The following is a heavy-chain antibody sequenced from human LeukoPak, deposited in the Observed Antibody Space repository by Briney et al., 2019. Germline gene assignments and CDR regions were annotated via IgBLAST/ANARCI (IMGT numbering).Heavy chain of an antibody. D-gene: IGHD3-10*01. J-gene: IGHJ4*02. Sequence: PGGSLRLSCAASGFTFSDYYMSWIRQAPGKGLEWVSYISSSSSTIYYADSVKGRFTISRDNSKNTLYLQMNSLRAEDKAVYYCARVTYGLATYGAFDYWGQGTLVTVSS. CDR2: ISSSSSTI. CDR3: ARVTYGLATYGAFDY. V-gene: IGHV3-11*01. CDR1: GFTFSDYY.